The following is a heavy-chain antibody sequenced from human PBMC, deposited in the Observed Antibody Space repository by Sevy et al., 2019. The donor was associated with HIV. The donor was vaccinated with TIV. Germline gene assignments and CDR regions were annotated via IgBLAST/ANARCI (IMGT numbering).Heavy chain of an antibody. CDR2: ISWNSGSI. CDR1: GFTFDDYA. V-gene: IGHV3-9*01. Sequence: GGSLRLSCAASGFTFDDYAMHWVRQAPGKGLEWVSGISWNSGSIGYADSVKGRFTISRDNAKNSLYLQMNSLRAEETALYYCAKDINLMGAAVAGLFDYWGQGTLVTVSS. D-gene: IGHD6-19*01. CDR3: AKDINLMGAAVAGLFDY. J-gene: IGHJ4*02.